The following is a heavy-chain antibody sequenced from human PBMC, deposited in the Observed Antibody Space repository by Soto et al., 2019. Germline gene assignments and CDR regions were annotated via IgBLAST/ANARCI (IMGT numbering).Heavy chain of an antibody. CDR2: IKSDGSSR. J-gene: IGHJ4*02. V-gene: IGHV3-74*01. D-gene: IGHD1-26*01. CDR1: GFTSTSDW. CDR3: VRPWGY. Sequence: EVQLVESGGGLVQPGGSLRLSCVASGFTSTSDWMHWVRQAPGKGLVWVSRIKSDGSSRGYADSVKGRFTISRDNAKNTLYLQMDSLTAEDTAVYYCVRPWGYWGQGTLVTVSS.